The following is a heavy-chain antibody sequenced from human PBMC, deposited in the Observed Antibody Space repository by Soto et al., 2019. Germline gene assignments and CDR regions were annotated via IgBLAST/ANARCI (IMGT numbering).Heavy chain of an antibody. CDR3: ASFLGSSPDAFDI. J-gene: IGHJ3*02. D-gene: IGHD6-13*01. CDR2: MNPNSGNT. Sequence: GASVKVSCKASGYTFTSYDINWVRQATGQGLEWMGWMNPNSGNTGYAQKFQGRVTMTRNTSISTAYMELSSLRSEDTAVYYCASFLGSSPDAFDIWGQGTMVTVSS. CDR1: GYTFTSYD. V-gene: IGHV1-8*01.